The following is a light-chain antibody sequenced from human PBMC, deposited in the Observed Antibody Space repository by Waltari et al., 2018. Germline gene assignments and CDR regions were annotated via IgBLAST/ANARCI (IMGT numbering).Light chain of an antibody. CDR1: QSIGRK. J-gene: IGKJ1*01. CDR3: QHYYTSSWT. CDR2: DVS. Sequence: IQMTHSPSTLSASVGDRVTITCRASQSIGRKLAWYRQKPGKAPNLLIYDVSSFESGVPSRFTGSGSGTEFTLTISNLQPDDFATYYCQHYYTSSWTFGQGTKVEIK. V-gene: IGKV1-5*01.